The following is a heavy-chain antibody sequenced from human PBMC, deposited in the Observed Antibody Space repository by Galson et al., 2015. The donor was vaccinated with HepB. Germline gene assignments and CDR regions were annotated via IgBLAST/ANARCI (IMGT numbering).Heavy chain of an antibody. CDR3: ARGRNSAFDF. Sequence: CAISGDSVSGNGVAWNWIRQSPSRGLEWLGRTYYESRWHNDYAASVKSRITINPDTSKNQFSLQLNSVTPDDTAVYYCARGRNSAFDFWGQGTLVTVSS. J-gene: IGHJ4*02. V-gene: IGHV6-1*01. D-gene: IGHD2/OR15-2a*01. CDR1: GDSVSGNGVA. CDR2: TYYESRWHN.